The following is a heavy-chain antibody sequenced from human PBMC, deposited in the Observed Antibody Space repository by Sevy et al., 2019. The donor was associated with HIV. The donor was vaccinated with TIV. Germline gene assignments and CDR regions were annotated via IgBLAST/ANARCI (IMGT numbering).Heavy chain of an antibody. Sequence: GESLKISCQGSGYSFTSYWIGWVRQMPGKGLEWMGIIYPTDSGTRYSPSFQGQVTISADKSISTAYLQWSSLKASDTAMYYCARSFDQPGITVAGTFDYWGQGTLVTVSS. J-gene: IGHJ4*02. D-gene: IGHD6-19*01. CDR1: GYSFTSYW. CDR3: ARSFDQPGITVAGTFDY. CDR2: IYPTDSGT. V-gene: IGHV5-51*01.